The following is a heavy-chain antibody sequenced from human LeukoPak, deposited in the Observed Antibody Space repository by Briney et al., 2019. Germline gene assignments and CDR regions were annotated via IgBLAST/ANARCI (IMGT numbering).Heavy chain of an antibody. J-gene: IGHJ4*02. D-gene: IGHD1-7*01. Sequence: ASVKVSCKASGYTFTSYGISWVRQAPGQGLEWMGWISAYNGNTNYAQKLQGRVTMTTDKSTSTASMELRSLRSDDTAVYYCARDLKGNYPPDYGGEGTLVTVSS. V-gene: IGHV1-18*01. CDR3: ARDLKGNYPPDY. CDR2: ISAYNGNT. CDR1: GYTFTSYG.